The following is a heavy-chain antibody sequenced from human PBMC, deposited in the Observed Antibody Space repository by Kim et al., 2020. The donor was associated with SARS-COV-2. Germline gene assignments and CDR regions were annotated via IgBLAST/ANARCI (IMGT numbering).Heavy chain of an antibody. D-gene: IGHD3-9*01. CDR2: ISYDGSNK. CDR3: AKPASYDILTGPFDY. J-gene: IGHJ4*02. CDR1: GFTFSSYG. V-gene: IGHV3-30*18. Sequence: GGSLRLSCAASGFTFSSYGMHWVRQAPGKGLEWVAVISYDGSNKYYADSVKGRFTISRDNSKNTLYLQMNSLRAEDTAVYYCAKPASYDILTGPFDYWGQGTLVTVSS.